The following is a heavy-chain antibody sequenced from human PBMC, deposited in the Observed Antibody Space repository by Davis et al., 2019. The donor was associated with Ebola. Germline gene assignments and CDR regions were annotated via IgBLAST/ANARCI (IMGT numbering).Heavy chain of an antibody. D-gene: IGHD6-13*01. CDR1: GFTFSDYY. CDR2: ISSSGSTI. J-gene: IGHJ4*02. V-gene: IGHV3-11*04. CDR3: ARGVGYSSSAISYYFDY. Sequence: LSLTCAASGFTFSDYYMNWVRQAPGKGLEWVSYISSSGSTIYYADSVKGRFTISRDNAKNSLYLQMNSLRAEDTAVYYCARGVGYSSSAISYYFDYWGQGTLVTVSS.